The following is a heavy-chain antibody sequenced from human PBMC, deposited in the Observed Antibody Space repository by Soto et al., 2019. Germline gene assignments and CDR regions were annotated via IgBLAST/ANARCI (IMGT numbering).Heavy chain of an antibody. CDR3: VHSRCGGDCLQSYSSHYYYGMDI. CDR2: IYCDDDK. CDR1: GFSLSTSGVG. J-gene: IGHJ6*02. D-gene: IGHD2-21*02. Sequence: SGPTLVNPTQTLTLTCTFSGFSLSTSGVGVGWIRQPPGKALEWLALIYCDDDKRYSPSLKSRLTITKDTSKNQVVLTMINMDPVDTATYYCVHSRCGGDCLQSYSSHYYYGMDIWGQGTTVTVSS. V-gene: IGHV2-5*02.